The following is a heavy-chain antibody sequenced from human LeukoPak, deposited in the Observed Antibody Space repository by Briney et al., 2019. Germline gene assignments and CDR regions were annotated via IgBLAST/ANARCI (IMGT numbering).Heavy chain of an antibody. CDR2: ISYNSRSI. CDR3: AKGGGYEAQYYYYYLDV. V-gene: IGHV3-48*01. Sequence: GGSLRLSCAASGFMFSTYEMNWVRQAPGKGLEWLSYISYNSRSIKYADSVKGRFTISRDNSKNTLYLQMKSLRAEDTAVYYCAKGGGYEAQYYYYYLDVWGKGTTVTISS. CDR1: GFMFSTYE. D-gene: IGHD5-12*01. J-gene: IGHJ6*03.